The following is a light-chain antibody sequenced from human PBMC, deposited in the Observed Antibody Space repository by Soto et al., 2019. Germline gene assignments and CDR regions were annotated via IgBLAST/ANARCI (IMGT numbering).Light chain of an antibody. J-gene: IGKJ1*01. V-gene: IGKV3-20*01. CDR3: QQYGSSPST. Sequence: EIVLTQSPGTLSLSPGARATLSCSATQTISSNYLAWYRQKPGQAPKLLIHGASTRATGIPDRFSGSGSGTDFTLTISRLEPEDFAVYYCQQYGSSPSTFGQGTKVDIK. CDR1: QTISSNY. CDR2: GAS.